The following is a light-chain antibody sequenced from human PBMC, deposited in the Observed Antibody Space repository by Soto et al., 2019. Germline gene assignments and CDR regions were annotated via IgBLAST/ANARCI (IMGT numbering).Light chain of an antibody. CDR3: QHSYTTPLT. V-gene: IGKV4-1*01. Sequence: DIVMTQSPDSLAVSLGARATINCKSSQSVLYSSNNKNYLAWYQQKPGQPPKLLIYWASTRASGVPDRFSGSGSGTEFTITISSLQAEDVAVYYCQHSYTTPLTFGGGTKVEI. CDR1: QSVLYSSNNKNY. J-gene: IGKJ4*01. CDR2: WAS.